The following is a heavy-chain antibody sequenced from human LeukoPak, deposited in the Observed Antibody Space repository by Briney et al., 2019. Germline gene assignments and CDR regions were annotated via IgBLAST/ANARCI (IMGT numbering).Heavy chain of an antibody. CDR1: GFTFSSYA. CDR3: ARGGRYGDLPHFDY. Sequence: PGRSLRLSCAASGFTFSSYAMHWVRQAPGEGLEWVAVISYDGSNKYYADPVKGRFTISRDNSKNTLYLQMNSLRAEDTAVYYCARGGRYGDLPHFDYWGQGTLVTVSS. CDR2: ISYDGSNK. J-gene: IGHJ4*02. D-gene: IGHD4-17*01. V-gene: IGHV3-30*07.